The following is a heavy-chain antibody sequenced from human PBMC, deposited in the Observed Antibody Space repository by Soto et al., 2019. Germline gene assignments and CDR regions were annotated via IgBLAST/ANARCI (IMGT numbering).Heavy chain of an antibody. J-gene: IGHJ4*02. Sequence: ETLSLTCAVSGGSSISNNWWSWVRQSPGKGLEWIGEIHHIGSTNYNPSLKSRVTISVDKSKNQFSLKLSSVTAADTAVYYCARVAVAGTRVDYWGQGTLVTVSS. V-gene: IGHV4-4*02. CDR1: GGSSISNNW. CDR3: ARVAVAGTRVDY. CDR2: IHHIGST. D-gene: IGHD6-19*01.